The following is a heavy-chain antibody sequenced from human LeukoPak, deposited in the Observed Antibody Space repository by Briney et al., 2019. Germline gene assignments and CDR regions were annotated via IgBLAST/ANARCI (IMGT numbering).Heavy chain of an antibody. CDR2: IYYSGST. Sequence: SETLSLTCTVSGGSISSGGYYWSWIRQPPGKGLEWIGYIYYSGSTYYNPSLKSRVTISVDTSKNQFSLKLSSVTAADTAVYYCARVTDRFLATQFDYWGQGTLVTVSS. CDR1: GGSISSGGYY. CDR3: ARVTDRFLATQFDY. D-gene: IGHD3-3*01. V-gene: IGHV4-30-4*08. J-gene: IGHJ4*02.